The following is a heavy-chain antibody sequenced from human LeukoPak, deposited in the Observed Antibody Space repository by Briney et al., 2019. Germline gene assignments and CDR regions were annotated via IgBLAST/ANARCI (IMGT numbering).Heavy chain of an antibody. V-gene: IGHV4-59*01. Sequence: SETLSLTCTVSGGSISSYYWSWIRQPPGKGLEWIGYIYYSGSTNYNPSLKSRVTISVDTSKNQFSLKLSSVTAADTAVYYCVKDRVDGSGSQFDSWGQGSLVIVS. CDR1: GGSISSYY. J-gene: IGHJ4*02. D-gene: IGHD3-10*01. CDR2: IYYSGST. CDR3: VKDRVDGSGSQFDS.